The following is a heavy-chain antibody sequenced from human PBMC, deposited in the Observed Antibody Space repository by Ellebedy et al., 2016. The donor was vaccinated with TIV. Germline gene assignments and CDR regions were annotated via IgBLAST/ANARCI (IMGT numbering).Heavy chain of an antibody. CDR3: AKLGGVLSWYADY. D-gene: IGHD6-13*01. Sequence: PGGSLRLSCVASGFTFSSYAMRSVRQAPGKGLDWVSAINGTGSSTTHYADSVKGRFTISRDNSKNTLYLQMNSLRADDTAIYYCAKLGGVLSWYADYWGLGTLVTVSS. CDR1: GFTFSSYA. CDR2: INGTGSSTT. V-gene: IGHV3-23*01. J-gene: IGHJ4*02.